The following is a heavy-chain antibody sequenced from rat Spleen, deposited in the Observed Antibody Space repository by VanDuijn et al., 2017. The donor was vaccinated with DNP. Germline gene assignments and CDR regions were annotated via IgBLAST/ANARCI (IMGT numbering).Heavy chain of an antibody. J-gene: IGHJ4*01. Sequence: QVQLKESGPGLVQPSQTLSLTCTVAGFSLTNYNIHWVRQPPGKDLEWMGVIWNTGGTLYNSALKSRLSISKDTSKNQVFLELNSLQTEDTATYYCARGGRGGSMNVWGQGTSVTVSS. CDR2: IWNTGGT. CDR1: GFSLTNYN. D-gene: IGHD1-11*01. CDR3: ARGGRGGSMNV. V-gene: IGHV2-41*01.